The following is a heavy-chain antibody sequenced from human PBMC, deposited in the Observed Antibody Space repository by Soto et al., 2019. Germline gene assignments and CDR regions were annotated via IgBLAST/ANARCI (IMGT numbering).Heavy chain of an antibody. CDR2: ISNFNGKT. D-gene: IGHD3-22*01. CDR3: ARDRVPRSSGYFPFDY. V-gene: IGHV1-18*01. CDR1: AYSFITYG. Sequence: VQLMQSGAEVQRPGASVRVSCKTSAYSFITYGISWVRQAPGQGLAWMGWISNFNGKTNYAQNGQGRVTMTTERSTTRAYMELRSMKSDDTAIYYCARDRVPRSSGYFPFDYWGQGTLVTVSS. J-gene: IGHJ4*02.